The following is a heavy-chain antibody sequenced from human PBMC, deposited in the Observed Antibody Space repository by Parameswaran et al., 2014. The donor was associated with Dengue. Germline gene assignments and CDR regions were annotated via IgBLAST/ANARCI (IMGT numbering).Heavy chain of an antibody. J-gene: IGHJ5*02. V-gene: IGHV3-30*18. D-gene: IGHD3-3*01. CDR2: ISYDGRTK. Sequence: VRQAPGKGLEWVSFISYDGRTKYFADSVKGRFTISRDNSKNTMYLQMNSLRPEDTAVYYCAKDWLWNGCESPNTWGQGTLVTVSS. CDR3: AKDWLWNGCESPNT.